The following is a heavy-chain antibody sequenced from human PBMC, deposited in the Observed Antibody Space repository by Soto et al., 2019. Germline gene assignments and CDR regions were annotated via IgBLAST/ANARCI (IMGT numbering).Heavy chain of an antibody. V-gene: IGHV5-10-1*03. CDR1: GYSFTSYW. CDR3: ARVRPEHYDSSGYYRTFDY. Sequence: EVQLVQSGAEVKKPGESLRISCKGSGYSFTSYWISWVRQMPGKGLEWMGRIDPSDSYTNYSPSFQGHVTISADKSISTAYLQWSSLKPSDTAMYYCARVRPEHYDSSGYYRTFDYWGQGTLVTVSS. D-gene: IGHD3-22*01. CDR2: IDPSDSYT. J-gene: IGHJ4*02.